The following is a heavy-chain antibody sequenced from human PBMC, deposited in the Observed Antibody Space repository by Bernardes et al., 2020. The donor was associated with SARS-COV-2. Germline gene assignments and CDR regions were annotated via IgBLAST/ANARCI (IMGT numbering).Heavy chain of an antibody. CDR1: GFTFSRYY. CDR2: IKEDGSEK. Sequence: GGSLRLSCAASGFTFSRYYMSWIRQVPGKGLEWLANIKEDGSEKYYVDSVKGRFTISRDNAKNSLDLPRNSLRAEDTAVYYCASSPLRRSSGGYWGQGTLVTVAS. V-gene: IGHV3-7*03. J-gene: IGHJ4*02. D-gene: IGHD5-12*01. CDR3: ASSPLRRSSGGY.